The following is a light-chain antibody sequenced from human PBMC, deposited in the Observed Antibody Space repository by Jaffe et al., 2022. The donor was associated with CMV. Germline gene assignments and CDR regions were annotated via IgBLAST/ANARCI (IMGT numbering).Light chain of an antibody. Sequence: QSVLTQPPSVSGAPGQRVTISCTGSSSNIGAGYDVHWYQQHPGTAPKLLIYGNNNRPSGVPDRFSGSKSGTSASLAITGLQAEDEADYYCQSYDSSLSALVEFGGGTKLTVL. CDR2: GNN. CDR3: QSYDSSLSALVE. CDR1: SSNIGAGYD. V-gene: IGLV1-40*01. J-gene: IGLJ2*01.